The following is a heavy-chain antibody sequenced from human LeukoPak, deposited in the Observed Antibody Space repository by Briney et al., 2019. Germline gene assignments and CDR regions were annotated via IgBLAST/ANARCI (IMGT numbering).Heavy chain of an antibody. CDR2: IRSKDNDGTT. Sequence: GGSLRLSCTASGFTLGDYAISWVRQAPGKGLEWLGFIRSKDNDGTTAYAASVEGRFIIPRDDSKSIAYLQMNDLKTEDTAVYYCARDVAYYYDSSGYNVVDYWGQGTLVTVSS. CDR1: GFTLGDYA. J-gene: IGHJ4*02. CDR3: ARDVAYYYDSSGYNVVDY. D-gene: IGHD3-22*01. V-gene: IGHV3-49*04.